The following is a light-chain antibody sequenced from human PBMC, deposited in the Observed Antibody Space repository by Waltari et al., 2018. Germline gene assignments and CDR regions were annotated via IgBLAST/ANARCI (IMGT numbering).Light chain of an antibody. Sequence: EIVLTQSPGTLSLSLGERATLSCRASQSVSRALAWYQQKTGKAPRLLISGASTRATDIPDRCSGSGSATDFSLTISRLDPDDLAVYYCQHYVRLPATFGQGTTVEI. CDR2: GAS. V-gene: IGKV3-20*01. CDR1: QSVSRA. CDR3: QHYVRLPAT. J-gene: IGKJ1*01.